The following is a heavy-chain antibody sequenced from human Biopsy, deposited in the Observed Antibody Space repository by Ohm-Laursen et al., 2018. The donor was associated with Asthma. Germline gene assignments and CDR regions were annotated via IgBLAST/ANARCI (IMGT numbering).Heavy chain of an antibody. Sequence: SLRLSCAASGFTFSSFGMHWVRQAPGKGLEWVGRIKSKTDGGTTDYAAPVKGRFTISRDDSKNTPYLQMNSLKTEDTAVYYCTTGFWWTFDYWGQGTMVTVSS. CDR2: IKSKTDGGTT. D-gene: IGHD3-16*01. CDR3: TTGFWWTFDY. V-gene: IGHV3-15*01. J-gene: IGHJ4*02. CDR1: GFTFSSFG.